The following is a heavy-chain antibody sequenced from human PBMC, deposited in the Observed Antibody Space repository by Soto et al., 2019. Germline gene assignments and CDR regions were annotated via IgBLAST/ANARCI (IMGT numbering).Heavy chain of an antibody. D-gene: IGHD3-3*01. CDR3: ARGQRFSDWFDP. CDR2: VYSSGGT. CDR1: GGSMSSYY. J-gene: IGHJ5*02. V-gene: IGHV4-4*07. Sequence: SETLSLTCTVSGGSMSSYYWTWIRQPAGKGLEWIGRVYSSGGTHYNPSLKSRVTISLDTSKTQFSLRLLSVTDADTAVYYCARGQRFSDWFDPWGQGTLVTVSS.